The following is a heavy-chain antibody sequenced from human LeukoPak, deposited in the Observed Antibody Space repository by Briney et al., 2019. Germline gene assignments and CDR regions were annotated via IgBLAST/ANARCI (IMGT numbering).Heavy chain of an antibody. CDR1: GGSISSYY. CDR3: ARGQYYYDSSGYYQFQH. D-gene: IGHD3-22*01. V-gene: IGHV4-59*01. Sequence: SETLSLTCTVSGGSISSYYWRWIRQPPGKGLEWVGYIYYSGSTNYNPSLKSRVTISVDTSKNQLSLKLSAVTAADTAVYYCARGQYYYDSSGYYQFQHWGQGTLVTVSS. J-gene: IGHJ1*01. CDR2: IYYSGST.